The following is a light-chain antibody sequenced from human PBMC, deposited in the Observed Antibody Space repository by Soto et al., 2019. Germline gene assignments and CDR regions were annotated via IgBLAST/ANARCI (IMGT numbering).Light chain of an antibody. J-gene: IGKJ4*01. CDR1: QSVATN. CDR2: DVS. V-gene: IGKV3-11*01. CDR3: QQRSNWPLT. Sequence: VLPQSPAPLSVSPGARSTLSRRASQSVATNLAWYQQKPGQANRLLIYDVSNRATGIPARFSGSGSGTDFTLTISSLEPEEFAVYYCQQRSNWPLTFGGGTKVDI.